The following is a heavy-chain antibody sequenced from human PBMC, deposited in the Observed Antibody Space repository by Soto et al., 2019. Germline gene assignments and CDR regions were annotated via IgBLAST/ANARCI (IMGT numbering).Heavy chain of an antibody. CDR1: GYTFTSNS. V-gene: IGHV1-18*04. CDR3: ARVWGSYRAPSGGAGFDH. Sequence: QVQLVQSGAELKKPGASVKVSCATSGYTFTSNSITWVRQAPGQGLEWMGWISAYNGETSYAEKFQGRLTMTTDTSTSTAYMELRSLRSEDTAVYYRARVWGSYRAPSGGAGFDHWGQGTLVTVSS. CDR2: ISAYNGET. D-gene: IGHD3-16*02. J-gene: IGHJ5*02.